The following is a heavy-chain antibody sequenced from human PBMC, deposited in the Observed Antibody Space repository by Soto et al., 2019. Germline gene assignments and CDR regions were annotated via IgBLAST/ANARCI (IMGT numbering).Heavy chain of an antibody. J-gene: IGHJ4*02. CDR3: AEGDRWELLAGSGGFAY. CDR1: GFTFSSYG. D-gene: IGHD1-26*01. CDR2: MSYDGSDK. V-gene: IGHV3-30*18. Sequence: QVQLVESGGGVVQPGRSLRLSCAASGFTFSSYGMHWFRQAPGKGLEWVAVMSYDGSDKYYADSVKGRFSISRDNSKNTLYLQMNSLSGEDTAVYYWAEGDRWELLAGSGGFAYWGQGTLVIVSS.